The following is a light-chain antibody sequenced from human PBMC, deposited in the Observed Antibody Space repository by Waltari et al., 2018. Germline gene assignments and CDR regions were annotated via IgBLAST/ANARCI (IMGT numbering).Light chain of an antibody. V-gene: IGLV2-23*01. CDR2: EGS. Sequence: QSALTQPASVSGSPGQSITISCTGTSSEGGSYNLVPWYQQHPRKAPKLMIYEGSKRPSGVSNRFSGSKSGNTASLTISGLQAEDEADYYCCSYAGSSSWVFGGGTKLTVL. J-gene: IGLJ3*02. CDR3: CSYAGSSSWV. CDR1: SSEGGSYNL.